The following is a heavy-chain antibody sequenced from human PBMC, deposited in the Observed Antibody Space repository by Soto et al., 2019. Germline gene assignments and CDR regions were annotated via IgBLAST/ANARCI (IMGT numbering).Heavy chain of an antibody. CDR3: ARDRTFNFYYGMDV. Sequence: GGSLRLSCAASGFTFKDFAVSWVRLAPGRGLEWVSGISGSGVSTYYAASVKGRFTISRDNSKITVYLQMNSLRDEDTAIYYCARDRTFNFYYGMDVWGQGTTVTVSS. CDR2: ISGSGVST. V-gene: IGHV3-23*01. CDR1: GFTFKDFA. J-gene: IGHJ6*02.